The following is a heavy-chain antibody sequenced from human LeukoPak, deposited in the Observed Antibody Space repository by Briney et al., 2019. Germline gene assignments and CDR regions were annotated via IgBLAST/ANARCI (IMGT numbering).Heavy chain of an antibody. CDR3: ARGRGVVVPAAINY. CDR2: ISHSGST. J-gene: IGHJ4*02. D-gene: IGHD2-2*01. Sequence: PSETLSLTCAVYGGSFSGYYWSWIRQPPGKGLEWIGEISHSGSTNYNPSHKSRVTISVDPSKNQFSLKLSSVTAADTAVYYCARGRGVVVPAAINYWGQGTLVTVSS. CDR1: GGSFSGYY. V-gene: IGHV4-34*01.